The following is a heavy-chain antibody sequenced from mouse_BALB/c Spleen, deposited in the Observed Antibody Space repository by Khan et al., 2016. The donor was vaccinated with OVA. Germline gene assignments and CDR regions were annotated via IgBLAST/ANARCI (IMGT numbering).Heavy chain of an antibody. V-gene: IGHV1-20*02. CDR1: GYSFTGYF. Sequence: EVELVESGPELVRPGASVKISCKASGYSFTGYFMNWVMQRHGKSLEWIGRINPHIGETFYNQRFKDKATLTVDESSSTAHMELRSLASEDSAVYYCTVIYRNDIDYWGQGTTLTVS. CDR3: TVIYRNDIDY. D-gene: IGHD2-1*01. CDR2: INPHIGET. J-gene: IGHJ2*01.